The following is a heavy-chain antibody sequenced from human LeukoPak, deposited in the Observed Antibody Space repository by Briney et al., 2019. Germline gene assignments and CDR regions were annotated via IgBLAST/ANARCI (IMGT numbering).Heavy chain of an antibody. CDR2: ISGRGGST. V-gene: IGHV3-23*01. CDR3: AKNHYGDYELNWFDP. J-gene: IGHJ5*02. CDR1: GFTFSSYA. D-gene: IGHD4-17*01. Sequence: GGSLRLSCAASGFTFSSYAMSWVRQAPGKGLEWVSAISGRGGSTYYADSVKGRFTISRDNSKNTLYLQMNSLRAEDTAVYYCAKNHYGDYELNWFDPWGQGTLVTVSS.